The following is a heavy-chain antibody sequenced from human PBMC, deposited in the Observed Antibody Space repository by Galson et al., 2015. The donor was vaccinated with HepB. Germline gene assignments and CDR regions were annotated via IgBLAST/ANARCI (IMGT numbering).Heavy chain of an antibody. V-gene: IGHV1-69*13. CDR1: GGTFSSYA. Sequence: SVKVSCKASGGTFSSYAISWVRQAPGQGLEWMGGIIPIFGTANYAQKFQGRVTITADESTSTAYMELSSLRSEDTAVYYCACQRGYSGYDTLLGYYYYGMDVWGQGTTVTASS. J-gene: IGHJ6*02. CDR3: ACQRGYSGYDTLLGYYYYGMDV. CDR2: IIPIFGTA. D-gene: IGHD5-12*01.